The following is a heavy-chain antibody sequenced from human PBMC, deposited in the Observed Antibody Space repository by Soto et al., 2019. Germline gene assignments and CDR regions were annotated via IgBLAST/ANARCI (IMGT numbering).Heavy chain of an antibody. CDR2: IWYDGSNK. CDR1: GFTFSSYG. V-gene: IGHV3-33*06. D-gene: IGHD4-17*01. Sequence: QVQLVESGGGVVQTGRSLRLSCAASGFTFSSYGMHWVRQAPGKGLEWVAVIWYDGSNKYYADSVKGRFTISRDNSKNTLYLQMNSLRAEDTAVYYCAKSYGDYYYFDYWGQGTLVTVSS. J-gene: IGHJ4*02. CDR3: AKSYGDYYYFDY.